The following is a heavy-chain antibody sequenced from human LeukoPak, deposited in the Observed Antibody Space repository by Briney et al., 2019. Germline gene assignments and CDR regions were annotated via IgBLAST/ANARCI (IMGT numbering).Heavy chain of an antibody. CDR3: ARVHGSGSNDWFDP. Sequence: GGSLRLSCAASGFTFSSYAMHWVRQAPGKGLEWVAVIPYDGSNKYYADSVKGRFTISRDNSKNTLYLQMNSLRAEDTAVYYCARVHGSGSNDWFDPWGQGTLVTVSS. V-gene: IGHV3-30*04. J-gene: IGHJ5*02. CDR2: IPYDGSNK. D-gene: IGHD3-10*01. CDR1: GFTFSSYA.